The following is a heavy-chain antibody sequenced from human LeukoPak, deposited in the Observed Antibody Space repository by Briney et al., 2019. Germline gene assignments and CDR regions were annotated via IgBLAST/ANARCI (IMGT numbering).Heavy chain of an antibody. V-gene: IGHV3-21*01. CDR3: ARDSREYCSTTSCSDGFDP. CDR2: ISSSSSYK. Sequence: AGSLRLSCAASGFTFSSYSMNWVRQAPGKGLEWVSSISSSSSYKYYADSVKGRFTISRDNAKNSLYLQMNSLRAEDTAVYYCARDSREYCSTTSCSDGFDPWGQGTLVTVSS. J-gene: IGHJ5*02. D-gene: IGHD2-2*01. CDR1: GFTFSSYS.